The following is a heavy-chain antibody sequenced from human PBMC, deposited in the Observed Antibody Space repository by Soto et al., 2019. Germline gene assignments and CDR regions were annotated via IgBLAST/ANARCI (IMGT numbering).Heavy chain of an antibody. CDR1: GFTFDDYA. D-gene: IGHD3-16*01. CDR3: AKAGRYAYPLPLVY. J-gene: IGHJ4*02. Sequence: SLRLSCAASGFTFDDYAMHWVRQAPGKGLEWVSGISWNSGSIGYADSVKGRFTISRDNAKNSLYLQMNSLRAEDTALYYCAKAGRYAYPLPLVYWGQGTLVTVSS. CDR2: ISWNSGSI. V-gene: IGHV3-9*01.